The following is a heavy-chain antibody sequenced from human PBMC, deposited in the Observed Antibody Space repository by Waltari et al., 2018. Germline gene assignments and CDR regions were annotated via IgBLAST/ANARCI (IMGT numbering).Heavy chain of an antibody. Sequence: QLQLQESGPGLVKPSETLSLTCTVSGGSISSSSYYWGWIRQPPGKGLEWIGSIYYSGSTYSNPSLKSRVTISVDTAKNQFSLKLSSVTAADTAVYYCAREGQTVTTFLDYWGQGTLVTVSS. D-gene: IGHD4-17*01. V-gene: IGHV4-39*07. CDR2: IYYSGST. CDR1: GGSISSSSYY. J-gene: IGHJ4*02. CDR3: AREGQTVTTFLDY.